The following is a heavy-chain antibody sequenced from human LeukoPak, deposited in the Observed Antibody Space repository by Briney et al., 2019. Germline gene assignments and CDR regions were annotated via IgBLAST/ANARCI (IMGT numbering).Heavy chain of an antibody. J-gene: IGHJ4*02. V-gene: IGHV3-48*02. Sequence: GGSLRLSCAASGFTFSSYSMNWVRQAPGKGLEWDSYISSSSGTIYYADSVKGRFTISRDNAENSLYLQMNSLRDEDTAVYYCARDLNLYDSSGYYPRWGQGTLVTVSS. D-gene: IGHD3-22*01. CDR3: ARDLNLYDSSGYYPR. CDR1: GFTFSSYS. CDR2: ISSSSGTI.